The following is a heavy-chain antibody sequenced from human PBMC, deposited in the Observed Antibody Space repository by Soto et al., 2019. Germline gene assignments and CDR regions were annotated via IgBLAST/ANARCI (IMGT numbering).Heavy chain of an antibody. CDR1: GFTFSSYG. J-gene: IGHJ6*03. V-gene: IGHV3-33*01. CDR2: IWYDGSNK. Sequence: GGSLRLSCAASGFTFSSYGMHWVRQAPGKGLEWVAVIWYDGSNKYYADSVKGRFTISRDNSKNTLYLQMNSLRAEDTAVYYCARGWFRITMVRGVISLPYYYYMDVWGKGTTVTVSS. D-gene: IGHD3-10*01. CDR3: ARGWFRITMVRGVISLPYYYYMDV.